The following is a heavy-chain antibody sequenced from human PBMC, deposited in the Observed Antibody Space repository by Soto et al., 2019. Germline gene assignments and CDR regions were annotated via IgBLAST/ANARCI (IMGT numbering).Heavy chain of an antibody. J-gene: IGHJ6*02. CDR1: GGTFSSYA. D-gene: IGHD3-10*01. CDR2: IIPIFGTA. Sequence: SVKVSCKASGGTFSSYAISWVRQAPGQVREWMGGIIPIFGTANYAQKFQGRVTITADESTSTAYMELSSLRSEDTAVYFCARDTGTFIGDMDVWGQGTTVTVSS. V-gene: IGHV1-69*13. CDR3: ARDTGTFIGDMDV.